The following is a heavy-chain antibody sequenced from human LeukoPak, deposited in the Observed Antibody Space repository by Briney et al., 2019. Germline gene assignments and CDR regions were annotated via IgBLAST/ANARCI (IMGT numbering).Heavy chain of an antibody. V-gene: IGHV4-59*01. D-gene: IGHD2-21*01. Sequence: SETLSLTCTVSGGSISSYYWSWIRQPPGKGLEWIGYIYYSGSTNHNPSLKSRVTISVDTSKNQFSLRLSSVTAADTAVYYCARVGILWWSFDPWGQGTLVTVSS. J-gene: IGHJ5*02. CDR3: ARVGILWWSFDP. CDR2: IYYSGST. CDR1: GGSISSYY.